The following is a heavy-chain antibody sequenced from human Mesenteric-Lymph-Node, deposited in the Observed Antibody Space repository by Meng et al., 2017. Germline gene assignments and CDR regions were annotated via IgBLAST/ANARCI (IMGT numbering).Heavy chain of an antibody. CDR3: ARPSDYDYVWGSYFLDAFDI. D-gene: IGHD3-16*01. V-gene: IGHV5-51*01. Sequence: GESLKISCKGSGYSFTSYWIGWVRQMPGKGLEWMGIIYPGDSDTRYSPSFQGQVTISADKSISTAYLQWSSLKASDTAMYYCARPSDYDYVWGSYFLDAFDIWGQGTMVTVSS. J-gene: IGHJ3*02. CDR2: IYPGDSDT. CDR1: GYSFTSYW.